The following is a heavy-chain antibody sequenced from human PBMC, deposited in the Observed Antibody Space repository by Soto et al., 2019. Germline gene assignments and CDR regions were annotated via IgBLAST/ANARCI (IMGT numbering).Heavy chain of an antibody. CDR2: INPNSGVT. V-gene: IGHV1-2*02. J-gene: IGHJ5*02. Sequence: ASVKVSCKASGYTFTGYFIHWVRQAPGQGLEWMGYINPNSGVTKYAPRFQGRVTMTRDTSIRTAYMDLNNLRSDDTAVYYCARGGGTILASVSWGPGTLVTVSS. CDR3: ARGGGTILASVS. D-gene: IGHD3-3*01. CDR1: GYTFTGYF.